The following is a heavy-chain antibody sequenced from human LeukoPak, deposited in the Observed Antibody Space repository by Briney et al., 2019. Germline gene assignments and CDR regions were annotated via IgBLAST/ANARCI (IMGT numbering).Heavy chain of an antibody. CDR2: ISGSGGST. J-gene: IGHJ3*02. CDR1: GFTFSSYA. CDR3: ARDRGTYYYDSSGYRPNAFDI. V-gene: IGHV3-23*01. D-gene: IGHD3-22*01. Sequence: GGSLRLSCAASGFTFSSYAMSWVRQAPGKGLEWVSAISGSGGSTYYADSVKGRFTISRDNSKNTLYLQMNSLRAEDTAVYYCARDRGTYYYDSSGYRPNAFDIWGQGTMVTVSS.